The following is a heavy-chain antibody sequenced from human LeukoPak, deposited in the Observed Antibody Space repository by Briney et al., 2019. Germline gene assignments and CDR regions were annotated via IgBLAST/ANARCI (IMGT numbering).Heavy chain of an antibody. J-gene: IGHJ6*03. Sequence: GGPLRLSCAASGFTFSSYSMNWVRQAPGKGLEWVSSISSSSSYIYYADSVKGRFTISRDNAKNSLYLQMNSLRAEDTAVYYCARGTNYYGSGSYYLHYYYYYMDVWGKGTTVTISS. D-gene: IGHD3-10*01. CDR2: ISSSSSYI. CDR1: GFTFSSYS. CDR3: ARGTNYYGSGSYYLHYYYYYMDV. V-gene: IGHV3-21*01.